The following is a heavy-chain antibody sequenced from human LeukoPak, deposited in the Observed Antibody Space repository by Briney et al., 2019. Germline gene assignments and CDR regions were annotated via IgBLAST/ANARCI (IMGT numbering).Heavy chain of an antibody. V-gene: IGHV3-74*01. CDR2: INSDGSST. J-gene: IGHJ3*02. CDR3: ARAETQIHAFDI. CDR1: GFNFTTYW. Sequence: GGSLSLSCAASGFNFTTYWLHWGRQAPGKGLVWVSRINSDGSSTHNADAVKGRFTISRDSAKNTLYLQMNSLRAEDTAVYYCARAETQIHAFDIWGRGTMVTVSS. D-gene: IGHD5-24*01.